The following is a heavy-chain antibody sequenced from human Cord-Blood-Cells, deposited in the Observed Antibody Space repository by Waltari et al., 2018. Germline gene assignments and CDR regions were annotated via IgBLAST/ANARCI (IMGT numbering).Heavy chain of an antibody. Sequence: EVQLVESGGGLVKPGGSLRLSCAASGFTCSNAWMSWVRQAPGKGLEWVGSIKSKTDGGTTDYAAPVKGRFTISRDDSKNTLYLQMNSLKTEDTAVYYCTTASTVTTFRFDPWGQGTLVTVSS. CDR2: IKSKTDGGTT. CDR3: TTASTVTTFRFDP. J-gene: IGHJ5*02. CDR1: GFTCSNAW. D-gene: IGHD4-4*01. V-gene: IGHV3-15*01.